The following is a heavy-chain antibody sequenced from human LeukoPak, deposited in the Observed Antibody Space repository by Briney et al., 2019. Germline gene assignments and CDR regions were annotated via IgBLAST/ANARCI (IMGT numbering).Heavy chain of an antibody. CDR2: ISGSGGST. CDR1: GXTXXSYA. CDR3: ANVGIAVAGTRNLYDAFDI. V-gene: IGHV3-23*01. D-gene: IGHD6-19*01. J-gene: IGHJ3*02. Sequence: GGSLRLSCAASGXTXXSYAMSWVRQAPXXXXEWVSAISGSGGSTYYADSVKGRFTISRDNSKNTLYLQMNSLRAEDTAVYYCANVGIAVAGTRNLYDAFDIWGQGTMVTVSS.